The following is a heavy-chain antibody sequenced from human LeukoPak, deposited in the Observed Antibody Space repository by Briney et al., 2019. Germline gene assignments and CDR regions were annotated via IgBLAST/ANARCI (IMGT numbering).Heavy chain of an antibody. Sequence: SETLSLTCTVSGGSISSGGYYWSWIRQHPGKGLERIGYIYYSGSTYYNPSLKSRVTISVDTSKNQFSLKLSSVTAADTAVYYCARETYYGSGSYYVSYFDYWGQGTLVTVSS. V-gene: IGHV4-31*03. CDR1: GGSISSGGYY. D-gene: IGHD3-10*01. CDR2: IYYSGST. J-gene: IGHJ4*02. CDR3: ARETYYGSGSYYVSYFDY.